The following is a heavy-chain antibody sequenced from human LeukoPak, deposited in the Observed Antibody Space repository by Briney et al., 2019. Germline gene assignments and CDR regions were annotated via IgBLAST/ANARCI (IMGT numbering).Heavy chain of an antibody. V-gene: IGHV1-2*02. D-gene: IGHD1-1*01. Sequence: VVSVKVSCKASGYRFTDFYIHWVRQAPGQGLEWMGWINPASGLNPNSGGTYYAHKFKGRVTMTTDTSITTIYMEMSSLRSDDSAVYYCARVKTVLPEFEYWGQGTRLTVSS. J-gene: IGHJ4*02. CDR3: ARVKTVLPEFEY. CDR2: INPASGLNPNSGGT. CDR1: GYRFTDFY.